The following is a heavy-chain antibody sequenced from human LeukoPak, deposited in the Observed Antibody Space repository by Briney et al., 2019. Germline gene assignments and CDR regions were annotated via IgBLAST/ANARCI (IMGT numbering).Heavy chain of an antibody. CDR2: IIPIFGTA. J-gene: IGHJ4*02. CDR3: ARDGYNWGFDY. V-gene: IGHV1-69*05. D-gene: IGHD5-24*01. Sequence: SVKVSCKASGGTFSSYAITWVRQAPGQELEWMGGIIPIFGTANYAQKFQGRVTITTDESTSTAYMELSSLRSDDTAVYYCARDGYNWGFDYWGQGTLVTVSS. CDR1: GGTFSSYA.